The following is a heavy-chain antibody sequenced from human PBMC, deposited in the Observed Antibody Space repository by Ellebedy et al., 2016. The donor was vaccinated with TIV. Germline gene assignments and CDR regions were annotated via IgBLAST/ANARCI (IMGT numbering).Heavy chain of an antibody. J-gene: IGHJ4*02. CDR2: IIPMLGKT. CDR1: GGIFSSYG. CDR3: ATRYQSAIDSYLGVFDY. D-gene: IGHD2-2*01. Sequence: AASVKVSCKASGGIFSSYGLSWVRQAPGQGLEWMGGIIPMLGKTNYAQKFRGRVTITADGSTSTAYMELSSLGSEDTAVYYCATRYQSAIDSYLGVFDYWGPGALVTVSS. V-gene: IGHV1-69*13.